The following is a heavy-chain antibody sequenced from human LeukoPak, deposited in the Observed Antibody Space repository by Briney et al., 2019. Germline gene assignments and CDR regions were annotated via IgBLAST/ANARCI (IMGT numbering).Heavy chain of an antibody. Sequence: SQTLSLTCAISGDSVSGNRATWNWLRQSPSRGLEWLGRIYYRSKWYSDYAVSVKGRITINPDTSKDQFSLLLNSVTPEDTAVYFCGRAEHDWGSDYWGQGTLVTVSS. CDR3: GRAEHDWGSDY. V-gene: IGHV6-1*01. CDR2: IYYRSKWYS. J-gene: IGHJ4*02. D-gene: IGHD3-9*01. CDR1: GDSVSGNRAT.